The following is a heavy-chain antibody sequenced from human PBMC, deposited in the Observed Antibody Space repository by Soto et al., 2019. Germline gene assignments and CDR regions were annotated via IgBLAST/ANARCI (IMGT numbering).Heavy chain of an antibody. D-gene: IGHD2-15*01. Sequence: QLQLQESGSGLVKPSQTLSLTCAVSGGSISSGGYSWSWIRQPPGRGLEWIGYMYHSGSTYYNPSLKGRVTISVDRSKNEFSLKVNSVTAADTAVYYCARGQVVAAQHWGQGTLVTVSS. CDR2: MYHSGST. CDR1: GGSISSGGYS. V-gene: IGHV4-30-2*01. J-gene: IGHJ4*02. CDR3: ARGQVVAAQH.